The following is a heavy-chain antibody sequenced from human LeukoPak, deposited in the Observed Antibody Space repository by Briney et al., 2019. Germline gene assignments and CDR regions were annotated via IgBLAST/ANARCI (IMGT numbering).Heavy chain of an antibody. D-gene: IGHD4-23*01. CDR3: AKGDYGGNSMLDY. Sequence: GGSLRLSCAASGFTFSSYGVHWVRQAPGKGLEWVAVISYDGSNKYYADSVKGRFTISRDNSKNTLYLQMNSLRAEDTAVYYCAKGDYGGNSMLDYWRQGTLVTVSS. J-gene: IGHJ4*02. CDR1: GFTFSSYG. V-gene: IGHV3-30*18. CDR2: ISYDGSNK.